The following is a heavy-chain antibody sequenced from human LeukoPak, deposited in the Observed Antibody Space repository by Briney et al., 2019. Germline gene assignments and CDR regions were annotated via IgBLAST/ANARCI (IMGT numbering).Heavy chain of an antibody. CDR1: GFTFDDYA. D-gene: IGHD2-2*01. CDR3: AEGPRGYCSSTSCYLGDY. V-gene: IGHV3-9*01. J-gene: IGHJ4*02. Sequence: GGSLRLSCAASGFTFDDYAMYWVRHAPGKGLEWVSGISWNSGSIGYADSVKGRFTISRDNAKNSLYLQMNSLRAEDTALYYCAEGPRGYCSSTSCYLGDYWGQGTLVTVSS. CDR2: ISWNSGSI.